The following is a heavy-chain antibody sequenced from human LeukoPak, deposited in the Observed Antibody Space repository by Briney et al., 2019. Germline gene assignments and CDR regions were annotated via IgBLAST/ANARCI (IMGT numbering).Heavy chain of an antibody. CDR1: GGSISSSSYY. V-gene: IGHV4-39*01. D-gene: IGHD3-22*01. CDR3: ARWDVVMAGGFDY. J-gene: IGHJ4*02. Sequence: PSETLSLTCTVSGGSISSSSYYWGWIRQPPGKGLEWIGSIYYSGSTYYNPSLKSRVTISVDTSKSQFSLKLSSVTAADTAVYYCARWDVVMAGGFDYWGQGTLVTVSS. CDR2: IYYSGST.